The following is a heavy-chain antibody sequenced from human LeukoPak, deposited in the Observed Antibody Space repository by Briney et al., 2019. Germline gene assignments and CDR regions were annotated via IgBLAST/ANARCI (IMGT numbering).Heavy chain of an antibody. CDR1: GFTFSSYA. J-gene: IGHJ4*02. D-gene: IGHD3-9*01. Sequence: GGSLRLSCAASGFTFSSYAMSWVRQAPGKGLEWVSAISGSGGSTYYADSVKGRFTISRDSSKNTLYLQMNSLRAEDTAVYYCAKVRAQFDYYFDYWGQGTLVTVSS. CDR3: AKVRAQFDYYFDY. CDR2: ISGSGGST. V-gene: IGHV3-23*01.